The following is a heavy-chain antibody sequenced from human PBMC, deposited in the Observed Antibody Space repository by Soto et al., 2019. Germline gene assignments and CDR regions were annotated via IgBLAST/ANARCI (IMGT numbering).Heavy chain of an antibody. CDR2: MNPNSGNT. V-gene: IGHV1-8*01. J-gene: IGHJ5*02. CDR1: GYTFTSYD. Sequence: QVQLVQSGAEVKKPGASVKVSCKASGYTFTSYDINWVRQATGQGLEWMGWMNPNSGNTGYAQKFQGRVTMTTNTSISTAYMELSGLRSEDPAVYFCARSRSARAWFGPWGQGTLVTVSS. D-gene: IGHD3-10*01. CDR3: ARSRSARAWFGP.